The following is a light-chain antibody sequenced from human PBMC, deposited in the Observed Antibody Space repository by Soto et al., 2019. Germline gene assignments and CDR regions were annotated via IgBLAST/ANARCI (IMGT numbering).Light chain of an antibody. Sequence: EIVMTQSPATLSVSPGERATLSCRASQSVSRNLAWYQQRPGQAPRLLISGASTRATGIAARFSGSGSGREFTLTISSLQSEDSAVYYCQQRSNWPPITFGQGTRLEI. CDR2: GAS. CDR1: QSVSRN. J-gene: IGKJ5*01. V-gene: IGKV3-15*01. CDR3: QQRSNWPPIT.